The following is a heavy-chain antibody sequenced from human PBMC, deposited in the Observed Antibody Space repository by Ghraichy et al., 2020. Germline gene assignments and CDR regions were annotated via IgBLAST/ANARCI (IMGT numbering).Heavy chain of an antibody. CDR1: GYTFTAYW. J-gene: IGHJ4*02. CDR2: IYLGDSDT. CDR3: ARRGTRDYYHSFDY. Sequence: GESLNISCKGSGYTFTAYWIAWVRQMPGKGLEWMGIIYLGDSDTRYSPSFQGQVTISADKSISTAYLQWSSLKASDTAMYYCARRGTRDYYHSFDYWGQGTLVTVSS. V-gene: IGHV5-51*01. D-gene: IGHD1-1*01.